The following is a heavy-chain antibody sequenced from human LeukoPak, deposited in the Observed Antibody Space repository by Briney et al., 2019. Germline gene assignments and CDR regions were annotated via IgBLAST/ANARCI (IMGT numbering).Heavy chain of an antibody. CDR1: GGSISSYY. CDR3: ARLRYYDSSGPTQDAFDV. J-gene: IGHJ3*01. Sequence: SETLSLTCTVSGGSISSYYWSWIRQPPGKGLEWIGYIYYSGSTNYNPSLKSRVTISVDTSKNQFSLKLSSVTAADTAVYYCARLRYYDSSGPTQDAFDVWGQGTMVTVSS. D-gene: IGHD3-22*01. V-gene: IGHV4-59*08. CDR2: IYYSGST.